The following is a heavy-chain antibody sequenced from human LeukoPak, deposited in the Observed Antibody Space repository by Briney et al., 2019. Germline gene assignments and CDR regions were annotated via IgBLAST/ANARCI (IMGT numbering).Heavy chain of an antibody. J-gene: IGHJ5*02. V-gene: IGHV4-38-2*02. CDR2: IYHSGST. D-gene: IGHD3-22*01. CDR1: GYSISSGYY. CDR3: ASIPTEIVVVSWFDP. Sequence: SETLSLTCTVSGYSISSGYYWGWIWQPPGKGLEWIGSIYHSGSTYYNPSLKSRVTISVDTSKNQFSLKLSSVTAADTAVYYCASIPTEIVVVSWFDPWGQGTLVTVSS.